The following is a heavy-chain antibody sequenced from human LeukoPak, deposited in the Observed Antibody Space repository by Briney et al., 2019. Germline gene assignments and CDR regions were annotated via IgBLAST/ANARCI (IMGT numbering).Heavy chain of an antibody. CDR2: IIPIFGTA. D-gene: IGHD3-22*01. CDR3: ARQVYDSSGYYNVDFVY. J-gene: IGHJ4*02. Sequence: ASVKVSCKASGGTFSSYAISWVRQAPGQGLEWMGGIIPIFGTANYAQKFQGRVTITADESTSTAYMELSSLRSEDTAVYYCARQVYDSSGYYNVDFVYWGQGTLVTVSS. CDR1: GGTFSSYA. V-gene: IGHV1-69*13.